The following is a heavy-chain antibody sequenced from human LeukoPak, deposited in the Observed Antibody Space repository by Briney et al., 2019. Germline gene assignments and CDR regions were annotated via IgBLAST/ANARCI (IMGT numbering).Heavy chain of an antibody. CDR3: ARGGCSSTSCPNYYYYYGMDV. D-gene: IGHD2-2*01. Sequence: PGGSLRLSCAASGFTFSSYWMSWVRQAPGKGLEWVANIKQDGSEKYYVDSVKGRFTISRDNAKNSLYLQMNSLRAEDTAVYCCARGGCSSTSCPNYYYYYGMDVWGQGTTVTVSS. V-gene: IGHV3-7*01. J-gene: IGHJ6*02. CDR1: GFTFSSYW. CDR2: IKQDGSEK.